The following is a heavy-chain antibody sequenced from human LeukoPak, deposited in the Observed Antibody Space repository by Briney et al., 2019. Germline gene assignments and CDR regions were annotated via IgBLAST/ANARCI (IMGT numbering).Heavy chain of an antibody. Sequence: SETLSLTCTVSGGSISSYYWSWIRQPAGKGLEWIGRIYTSGSTNYNPSLKSRVTMSVDTSKNQFSLKLSSVTAADTAVYYCARALLWFGTRNYYFDYWGQGTLVTVSS. CDR3: ARALLWFGTRNYYFDY. V-gene: IGHV4-4*07. D-gene: IGHD3-10*01. CDR2: IYTSGST. J-gene: IGHJ4*02. CDR1: GGSISSYY.